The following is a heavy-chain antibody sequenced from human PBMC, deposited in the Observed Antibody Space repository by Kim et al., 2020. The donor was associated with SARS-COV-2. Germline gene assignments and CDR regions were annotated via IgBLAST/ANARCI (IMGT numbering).Heavy chain of an antibody. V-gene: IGHV3-11*01. Sequence: DSVKGRFTISRDNAKNSLYLQMNSLRAEDTAVYYCARVNDFWSGSYYFDYWGQGTLVTVSS. D-gene: IGHD3-3*01. CDR3: ARVNDFWSGSYYFDY. J-gene: IGHJ4*02.